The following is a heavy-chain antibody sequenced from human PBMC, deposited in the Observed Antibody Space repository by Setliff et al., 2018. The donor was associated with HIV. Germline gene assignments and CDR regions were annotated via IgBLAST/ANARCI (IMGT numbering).Heavy chain of an antibody. CDR1: GFTFSNYA. Sequence: GGSLRLSCAASGFTFSNYAMTWVRQAPGKGLEWVSGISGSGDTTNYADSVKGRFTISRDNSKNTLYLQMNSLRAEDTAVYYCAKETFYYDSSGYWPEPGYYFDYWGQGTLVTVSS. CDR3: AKETFYYDSSGYWPEPGYYFDY. D-gene: IGHD3-22*01. V-gene: IGHV3-23*01. J-gene: IGHJ4*02. CDR2: ISGSGDTT.